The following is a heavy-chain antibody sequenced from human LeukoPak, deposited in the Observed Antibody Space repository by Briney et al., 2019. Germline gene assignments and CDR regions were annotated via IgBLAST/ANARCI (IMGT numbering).Heavy chain of an antibody. Sequence: SETLTLTCTVSGCTVSSNYWSWIRQPPGKGLEWIGYIDYSGSTNYDHSLKSRVTISVDTSKNQFSLKLSSVTAADTAVYHCARDTMVRGVDWYYYYMDVWGKRTTVTVSS. CDR1: GCTVSSNY. D-gene: IGHD3-10*01. CDR2: IDYSGST. CDR3: ARDTMVRGVDWYYYYMDV. J-gene: IGHJ6*03. V-gene: IGHV4-59*02.